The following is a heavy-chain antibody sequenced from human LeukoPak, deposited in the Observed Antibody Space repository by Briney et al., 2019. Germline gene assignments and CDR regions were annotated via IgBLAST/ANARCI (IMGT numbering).Heavy chain of an antibody. V-gene: IGHV4-34*01. CDR1: GESFSGYY. Sequence: SETLSLTCAVYGESFSGYYWSWIRQPPGKGLEWIGEINHSGSTNYNPSLKSRVTISVDTSKNQFSLKLSSVTAADTAVYYCARSQATVTIGIDYWGQGTLVTVSS. CDR2: INHSGST. D-gene: IGHD4-17*01. J-gene: IGHJ4*02. CDR3: ARSQATVTIGIDY.